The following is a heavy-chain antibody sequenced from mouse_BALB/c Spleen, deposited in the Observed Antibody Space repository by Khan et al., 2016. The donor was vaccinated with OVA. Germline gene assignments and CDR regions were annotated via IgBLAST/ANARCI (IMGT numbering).Heavy chain of an antibody. CDR1: GYIFTDYL. Sequence: VRLQQSGTVLARPGTSVRMSCKASGYIFTDYLIHWVKQRPGQGLEWIGSIYPGNNDTNYNQKFTDKAKLTSVPSASTAYMDFSSLTNEDSAVFYCARAGYGAFAFWGQGTLVTVSA. CDR3: ARAGYGAFAF. CDR2: IYPGNNDT. V-gene: IGHV1-5*01. J-gene: IGHJ3*01. D-gene: IGHD1-1*01.